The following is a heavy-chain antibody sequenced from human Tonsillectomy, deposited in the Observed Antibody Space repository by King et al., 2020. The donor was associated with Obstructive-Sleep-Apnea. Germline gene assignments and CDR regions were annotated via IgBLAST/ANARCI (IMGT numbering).Heavy chain of an antibody. Sequence: QLVQSGGGLVQPGRSLRLSCAASGFTFDDYAMHWVRQAPGKGLEWVSGISWNSGSIGYADSVKGRFTISRDNAKNSLYLQMNSLRAEDTALYYCAKDILGGATIFAFDIWGQGTMVTVSS. D-gene: IGHD5-12*01. CDR1: GFTFDDYA. CDR2: ISWNSGSI. CDR3: AKDILGGATIFAFDI. J-gene: IGHJ3*02. V-gene: IGHV3-9*01.